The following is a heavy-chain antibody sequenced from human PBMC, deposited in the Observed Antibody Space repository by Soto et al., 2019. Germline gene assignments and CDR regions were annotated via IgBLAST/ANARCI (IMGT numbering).Heavy chain of an antibody. D-gene: IGHD6-19*01. CDR1: GFTFSSYG. V-gene: IGHV3-30*18. CDR2: ISYDGSNK. J-gene: IGHJ6*02. CDR3: AKERGSSGWYPLYYYYGMDV. Sequence: GGSLRLSCAASGFTFSSYGMHWARQAPGKGLEWVAVISYDGSNKYYADSVKGRFTISRDNSKNTLYLQMNSLRAEDTAVYYCAKERGSSGWYPLYYYYGMDVWGQGTTVTVSS.